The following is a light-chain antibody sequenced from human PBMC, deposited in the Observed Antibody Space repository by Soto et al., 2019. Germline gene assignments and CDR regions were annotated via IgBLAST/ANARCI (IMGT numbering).Light chain of an antibody. CDR1: GSDVGEYNY. Sequence: QSALTQPASVSGSLGQSITISCTGTGSDVGEYNYVSWYQQHPDKAPKLMIYEVRNRPSGVSNRFSGSKSGNTASLTISGLQAADEADYYCSLYTSENTYVFGTGTKVTVL. J-gene: IGLJ1*01. CDR3: SLYTSENTYV. CDR2: EVR. V-gene: IGLV2-14*01.